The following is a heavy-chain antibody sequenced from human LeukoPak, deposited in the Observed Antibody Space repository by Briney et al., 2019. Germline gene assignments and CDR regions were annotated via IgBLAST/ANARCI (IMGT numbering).Heavy chain of an antibody. J-gene: IGHJ4*02. V-gene: IGHV3-7*01. D-gene: IGHD1-26*01. CDR3: AKGGKWDVTPFDY. Sequence: GGSLRLSCAVSGLTFSSSWMDWVRQAPGKGLEWVASINPDGNKKYSADSVKGRFTISRDNAENSLYLQMNSLRVEDTAFYYCAKGGKWDVTPFDYWGQGTLVTVSS. CDR1: GLTFSSSW. CDR2: INPDGNKK.